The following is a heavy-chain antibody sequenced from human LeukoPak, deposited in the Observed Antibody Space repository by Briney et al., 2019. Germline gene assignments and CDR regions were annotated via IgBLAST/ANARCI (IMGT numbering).Heavy chain of an antibody. J-gene: IGHJ4*02. D-gene: IGHD6-13*01. CDR3: ARGRGSSSWSYYFDY. V-gene: IGHV3-30-3*01. Sequence: GRSLRLSCAASGFTFSSYAMHWVRQAPGKGLEWVAVISYDGSNKYYADSVKGRFTISRDNSKNTLYLQMNSLRAEDTAVYYCARGRGSSSWSYYFDYWGQGTLVTVSS. CDR1: GFTFSSYA. CDR2: ISYDGSNK.